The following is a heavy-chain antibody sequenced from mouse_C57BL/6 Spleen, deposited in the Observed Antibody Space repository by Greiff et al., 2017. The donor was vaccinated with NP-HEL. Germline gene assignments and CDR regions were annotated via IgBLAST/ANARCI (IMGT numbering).Heavy chain of an antibody. J-gene: IGHJ3*01. D-gene: IGHD1-1*01. CDR2: ILPGSGST. Sequence: VQVVESGAELMKPGASVKLSCKATGYTFTGYWIEWVKQRPGHGLEWIGEILPGSGSTNYNEKFKGKATFTADTSSNTAYMQLSSLTTKDSAIYYCARWDYGSSYEAWFAYWGQGTLVTVSA. CDR3: ARWDYGSSYEAWFAY. CDR1: GYTFTGYW. V-gene: IGHV1-9*01.